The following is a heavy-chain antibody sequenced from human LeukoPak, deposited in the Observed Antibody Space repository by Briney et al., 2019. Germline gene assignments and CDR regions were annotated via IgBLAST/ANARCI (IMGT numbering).Heavy chain of an antibody. V-gene: IGHV3-23*01. J-gene: IGHJ2*01. Sequence: PGGSLRLSCAASGFTFSSYAMSWVRQAPGKGLEWVSAISGSGGSTYYADSVKGRFTISRDNAKNSLNLQMNSLRAEDTALYYCAKGSTVTRSWYFDLWGRGTLVTVSS. CDR1: GFTFSSYA. CDR2: ISGSGGST. D-gene: IGHD4-17*01. CDR3: AKGSTVTRSWYFDL.